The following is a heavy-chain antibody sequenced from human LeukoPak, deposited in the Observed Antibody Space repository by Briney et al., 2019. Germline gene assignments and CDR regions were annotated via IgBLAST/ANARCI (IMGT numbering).Heavy chain of an antibody. CDR3: ARERGYSGYGY. V-gene: IGHV1-2*06. CDR2: INPNSGGT. D-gene: IGHD5-12*01. CDR1: GYTFTGYY. Sequence: ASVKVSCKASGYTFTGYYMHWVRQAPGQGIEWMGRINPNSGGTNYAQKFQGRVTMTRDTSTSTVYMELSSLRSEDTAVYYCARERGYSGYGYWGQGTLVTVSS. J-gene: IGHJ4*02.